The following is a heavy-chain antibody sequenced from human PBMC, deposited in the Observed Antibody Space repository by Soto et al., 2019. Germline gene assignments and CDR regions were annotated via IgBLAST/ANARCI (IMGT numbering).Heavy chain of an antibody. Sequence: QVQLVQSGAEVKKPGASVKVSCKASGYTFTSYAMHWVRQAPGQRLEWMGWINAGNGNTKYSQKFQGRVTITRETTATTANMELSSMRYEDTAVYYCASASGDVRDNYWGQGTLVSVSS. D-gene: IGHD2-15*01. CDR3: ASASGDVRDNY. J-gene: IGHJ4*02. V-gene: IGHV1-3*01. CDR1: GYTFTSYA. CDR2: INAGNGNT.